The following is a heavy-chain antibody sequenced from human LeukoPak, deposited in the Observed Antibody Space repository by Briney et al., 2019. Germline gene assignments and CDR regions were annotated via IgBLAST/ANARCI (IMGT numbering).Heavy chain of an antibody. Sequence: PSETLSLTCTVSGGSISSSSYYWGWIRQPPGKGLEWIGSIYYSGSTYYNPSLKSRFTISVDTSKNQFSLKLSSVTAADTAVYYCARRLAGTEDYWGQGTLVTVSS. CDR1: GGSISSSSYY. D-gene: IGHD6-13*01. V-gene: IGHV4-39*01. CDR3: ARRLAGTEDY. CDR2: IYYSGST. J-gene: IGHJ4*02.